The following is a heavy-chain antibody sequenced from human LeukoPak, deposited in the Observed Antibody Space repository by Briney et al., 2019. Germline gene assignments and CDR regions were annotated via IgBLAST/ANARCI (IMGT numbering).Heavy chain of an antibody. Sequence: PSETLSLTWTVSGGSISSYYWSWIRQPPGKGLERIGYIYYSGSTNYNPSLKSRVTISVDTSKNQFSLKLSSVTAADTAVYYCARHHDYYDSSGYPTHFDYWGQGTLVTVSS. J-gene: IGHJ4*02. CDR3: ARHHDYYDSSGYPTHFDY. CDR1: GGSISSYY. V-gene: IGHV4-59*08. D-gene: IGHD3-22*01. CDR2: IYYSGST.